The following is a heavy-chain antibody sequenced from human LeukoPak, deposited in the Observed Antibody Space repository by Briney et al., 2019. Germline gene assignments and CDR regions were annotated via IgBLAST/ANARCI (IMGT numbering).Heavy chain of an antibody. J-gene: IGHJ4*02. CDR3: VRGGSAFDY. D-gene: IGHD2-15*01. CDR2: FKSKADGGTT. Sequence: GGSLRLSCAASGFTFSTAWMSWVRQAPGKGLEWVARFKSKADGGTTDYAAPVQGRFTVSRDDSINMVWLQMSRPRTEDTAIYYCVRGGSAFDYWSQGIPVTVSS. V-gene: IGHV3-15*01. CDR1: GFTFSTAW.